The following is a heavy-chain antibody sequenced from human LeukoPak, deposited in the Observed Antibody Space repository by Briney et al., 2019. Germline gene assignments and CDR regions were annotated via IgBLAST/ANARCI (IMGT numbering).Heavy chain of an antibody. CDR2: IYPGDSDT. Sequence: GESLKISCKGFGYSFTSYWIGWVRQMPGKGLEWMGIIYPGDSDTRYCPSSQGRVTISADTSISTAYLQWSSLKAAGTAMYYCARHLANSSGYRAFDIWGQGTMVTVSS. CDR1: GYSFTSYW. D-gene: IGHD3-22*01. V-gene: IGHV5-51*01. J-gene: IGHJ3*02. CDR3: ARHLANSSGYRAFDI.